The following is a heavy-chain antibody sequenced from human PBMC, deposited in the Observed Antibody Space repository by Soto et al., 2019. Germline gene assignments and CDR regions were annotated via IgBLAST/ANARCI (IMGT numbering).Heavy chain of an antibody. CDR1: GFTFSSYG. CDR2: IWSDVSNK. D-gene: IGHD6-19*01. CDR3: AKDQRSRWSRTAFDI. Sequence: QVQLVESGGGVVQPGGSLRLSCAASGFTFSSYGMHGVRQAPGKGLAWVAGIWSDVSNKYYETSVKGRFTISRDNSKNTLYLQMNRLRAEDTAVYYGAKDQRSRWSRTAFDICGQGTMVTVSS. J-gene: IGHJ3*02. V-gene: IGHV3-33*06.